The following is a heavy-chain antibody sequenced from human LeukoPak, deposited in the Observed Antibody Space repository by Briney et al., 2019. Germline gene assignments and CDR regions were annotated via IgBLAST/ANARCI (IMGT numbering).Heavy chain of an antibody. CDR2: IYHSGST. Sequence: NTSETLSLTCTVSGGSISSYYWSWIRQPPGKGLEWIGYIYHSGSTNYNPSLKSRVTISVDTSKNQFSLKLSSVTAADTAVYYCATYSSSWSRGYFQHWGQGTLVTVSS. D-gene: IGHD6-13*01. CDR3: ATYSSSWSRGYFQH. CDR1: GGSISSYY. J-gene: IGHJ1*01. V-gene: IGHV4-59*08.